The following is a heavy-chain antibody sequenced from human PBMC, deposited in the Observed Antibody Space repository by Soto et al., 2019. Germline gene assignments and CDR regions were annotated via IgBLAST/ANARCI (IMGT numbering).Heavy chain of an antibody. CDR1: GFTFNNFW. D-gene: IGHD4-17*01. V-gene: IGHV3-15*01. CDR2: IKTKTEGGTI. J-gene: IGHJ4*02. Sequence: EVQLVESGGGLVKPGGSLRLSCAASGFTFNNFWMSWVRQAPGKGLEWVGLIKTKTEGGTIDYAAPVKGRFTISRDDSKNTLYMEMNSLKIEDTAVYYCTTGRVTDYGGKIDYWGQGTLVTVSS. CDR3: TTGRVTDYGGKIDY.